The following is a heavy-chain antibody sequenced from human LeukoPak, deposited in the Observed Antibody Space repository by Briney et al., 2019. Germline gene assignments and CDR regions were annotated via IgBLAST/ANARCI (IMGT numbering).Heavy chain of an antibody. CDR3: ARVGYYYYYYMDV. Sequence: GGSLRLSCAASGFTVSSNYMSWVRQAPGKGLEWVSVIYSGGSTYYADSVKGRFTISRDNAKNSLYLQMNSLRAEDTAVYYCARVGYYYYYYMDVWGKGTTVTVSS. CDR2: IYSGGST. CDR1: GFTVSSNY. V-gene: IGHV3-66*01. J-gene: IGHJ6*03.